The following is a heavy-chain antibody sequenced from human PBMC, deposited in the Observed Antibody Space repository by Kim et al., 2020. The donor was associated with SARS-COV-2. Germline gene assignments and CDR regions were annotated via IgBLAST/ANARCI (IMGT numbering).Heavy chain of an antibody. D-gene: IGHD1-26*01. J-gene: IGHJ6*02. V-gene: IGHV3-30*07. Sequence: ADPVKGRFPISRDNSKNTLYLQMNSLRAEDTAVYYCARDPVGATNLGMDVWGQGTTVTVSS. CDR3: ARDPVGATNLGMDV.